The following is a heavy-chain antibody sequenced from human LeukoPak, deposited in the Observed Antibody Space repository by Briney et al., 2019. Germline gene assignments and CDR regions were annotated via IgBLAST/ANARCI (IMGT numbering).Heavy chain of an antibody. CDR2: IIPIFGTA. D-gene: IGHD3-10*01. V-gene: IGHV1-69*06. CDR3: ARAHLGFNAFDI. Sequence: SVKVSCKASGGTFSSYAISWVRQAPGQGLEWMGGIIPIFGTANYAQKFQGRVTITADKSTSTAYMELSSLRSEDTAVYYCARAHLGFNAFDIWGQGTMVTVSS. CDR1: GGTFSSYA. J-gene: IGHJ3*02.